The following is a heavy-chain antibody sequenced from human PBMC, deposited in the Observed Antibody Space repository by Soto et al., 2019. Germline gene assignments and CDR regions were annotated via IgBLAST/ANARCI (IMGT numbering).Heavy chain of an antibody. Sequence: PGGSLRLSCAASGFTFSSYWMHWVRQAPGKGLVWVSRINSDGSSTSYADSVKGRFTISRDNAKNTLYLQMNSLRAEDTAVYYCARDDSKPSGYYLGMDVWGQGTTVTVSS. J-gene: IGHJ6*02. CDR3: ARDDSKPSGYYLGMDV. D-gene: IGHD3-3*01. CDR1: GFTFSSYW. V-gene: IGHV3-74*01. CDR2: INSDGSST.